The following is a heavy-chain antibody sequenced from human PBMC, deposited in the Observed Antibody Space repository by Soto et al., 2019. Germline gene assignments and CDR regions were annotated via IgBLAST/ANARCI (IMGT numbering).Heavy chain of an antibody. V-gene: IGHV1-69*08. CDR1: GGTFSSYT. D-gene: IGHD6-13*01. CDR2: IIPILGIA. J-gene: IGHJ5*02. Sequence: QVQLVQSGAEVKKPGSSVKVSCKASGGTFSSYTISWVRQAPGQGLEWMGRIIPILGIANYAQKFQGRVTITADKSTSTAYMELSSLRAEDTAVYYCARDHGYSSSWYAGWFDPWGQGTLVTVSS. CDR3: ARDHGYSSSWYAGWFDP.